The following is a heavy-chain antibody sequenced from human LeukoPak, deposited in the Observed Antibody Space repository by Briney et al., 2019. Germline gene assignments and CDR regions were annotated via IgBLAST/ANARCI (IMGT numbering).Heavy chain of an antibody. Sequence: GGSLRLSCAASGFTFSSYSMNWVRQAAGKGLEWVSSIGSSSSYIYYADSVKGRFTISRDNAKNSLYLQMNSLRAEDTAVYYCAREYYYGSGSYSGYWGQGTLVTVSS. V-gene: IGHV3-21*01. J-gene: IGHJ4*02. CDR1: GFTFSSYS. CDR2: IGSSSSYI. CDR3: AREYYYGSGSYSGY. D-gene: IGHD3-10*01.